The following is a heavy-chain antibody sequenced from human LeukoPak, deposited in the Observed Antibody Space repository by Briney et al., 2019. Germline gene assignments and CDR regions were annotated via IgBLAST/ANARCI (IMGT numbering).Heavy chain of an antibody. Sequence: PGGSLRLSCAASGFTFSSYAMYWVRQVPGKGLDWVSGISASGGSTYYADSVKGRFTISRDNSKNTLSLQMNSLRAEDTAVYYCARDWYWFDPWGQGTLVTVSS. V-gene: IGHV3-23*01. CDR2: ISASGGST. CDR1: GFTFSSYA. J-gene: IGHJ5*02. D-gene: IGHD3-9*01. CDR3: ARDWYWFDP.